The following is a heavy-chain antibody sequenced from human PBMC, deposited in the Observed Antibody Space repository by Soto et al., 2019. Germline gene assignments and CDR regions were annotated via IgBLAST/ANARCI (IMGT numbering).Heavy chain of an antibody. Sequence: QVQLVESGGGVVQPGRSLRLSCAASGFTFSSYAMHWVRQAPGKGLEGVAVISYDGSNKYYADSVKGRFTSSRDTSRNPRSLQMTSLRAEDTAVYYCARDRIGAGSYWYFDLWGRGTLVTVSS. CDR2: ISYDGSNK. CDR3: ARDRIGAGSYWYFDL. J-gene: IGHJ2*01. V-gene: IGHV3-30-3*01. D-gene: IGHD1-26*01. CDR1: GFTFSSYA.